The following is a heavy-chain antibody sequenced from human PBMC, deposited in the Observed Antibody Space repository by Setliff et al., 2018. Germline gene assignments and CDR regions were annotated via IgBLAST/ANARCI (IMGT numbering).Heavy chain of an antibody. CDR3: ARDKADYYDRSGYSGASDV. CDR2: IIPMFDTG. CDR1: GGTFGSSA. Sequence: GASVKVSCKASGGTFGSSALSWVRQAPGQGLEWMGGIIPMFDTGIYAEKFQGRVTLSVDESTSTVYMELTRLRPEDTAIYYCARDKADYYDRSGYSGASDVWGQGTMVTVS. V-gene: IGHV1-69*13. D-gene: IGHD3-22*01. J-gene: IGHJ3*01.